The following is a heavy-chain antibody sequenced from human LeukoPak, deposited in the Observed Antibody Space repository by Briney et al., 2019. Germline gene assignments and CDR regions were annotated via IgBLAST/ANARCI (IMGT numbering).Heavy chain of an antibody. CDR2: IKNDGSQT. D-gene: IGHD3-22*01. V-gene: IGHV3-7*01. Sequence: PGGSLRLSCAASGFIFNKYWMTWFRQPPGKGLEWLANIKNDGSQTYYVDSVKGRFTISRDNAKNSLYLQMNSLRAEDTAVYYCVRDPLYDSSGYVGYWGQGTLVTVSS. J-gene: IGHJ4*02. CDR3: VRDPLYDSSGYVGY. CDR1: GFIFNKYW.